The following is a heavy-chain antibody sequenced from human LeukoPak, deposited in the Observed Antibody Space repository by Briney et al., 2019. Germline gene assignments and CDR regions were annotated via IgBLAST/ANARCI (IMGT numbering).Heavy chain of an antibody. CDR1: GFSFSSDA. J-gene: IGHJ3*01. D-gene: IGHD2-8*01. Sequence: PGGSLRLSCVASGFSFSSDAMTWVRQTPGKGLEWVSTIDISGDRTNYADSVKGRFTISRDNSRNTLYLQVHSLRVEDTAIYYCAKDVSNLIGASDAWGQGTMVTVSS. V-gene: IGHV3-23*01. CDR2: IDISGDRT. CDR3: AKDVSNLIGASDA.